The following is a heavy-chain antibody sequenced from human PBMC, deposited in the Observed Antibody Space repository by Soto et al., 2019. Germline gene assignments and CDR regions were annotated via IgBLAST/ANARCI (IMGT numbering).Heavy chain of an antibody. Sequence: PWETLSLTCAVSVGSITRADFSWSWIRQPPGKGLEWIGYMYHSGSTYYNPSLKSRVTISIDRSKNQFSLKLSAVTAADTDVYYCDRVPADWGQGLLVNV. D-gene: IGHD2-2*01. CDR3: DRVPAD. J-gene: IGHJ4*02. V-gene: IGHV4-30-2*01. CDR1: VGSITRADFS. CDR2: MYHSGST.